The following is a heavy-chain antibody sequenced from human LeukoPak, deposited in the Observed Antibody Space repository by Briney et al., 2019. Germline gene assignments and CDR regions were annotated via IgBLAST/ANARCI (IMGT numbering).Heavy chain of an antibody. D-gene: IGHD6-6*01. CDR1: GFTFGSYS. CDR2: ISSSSSYI. V-gene: IGHV3-21*01. J-gene: IGHJ4*02. CDR3: ARMYSSSPQFDY. Sequence: GGPLRFSCPASGFTFGSYSMNWVRQAPGKGLEGVSSISSSSSYIYYADSVKGRFTISRDNAKNSLYLQMNSLRAEDTAVYYCARMYSSSPQFDYWRQGTLVTVST.